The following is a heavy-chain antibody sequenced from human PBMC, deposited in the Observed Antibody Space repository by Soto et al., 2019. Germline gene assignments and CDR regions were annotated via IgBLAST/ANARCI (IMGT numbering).Heavy chain of an antibody. D-gene: IGHD5-12*01. CDR1: GGSLSGYY. Sequence: QVQLQQWGAGLLKPSETLSLNCAVNGGSLSGYYWSWIRQPPGKGLEWIGEIKDGGYTNYSPSLKSRATISSAASNQQFHLRLNSVTAADTGLYYCARGQEGVVATHWDQGALVTVSS. J-gene: IGHJ4*02. CDR3: ARGQEGVVATH. V-gene: IGHV4-34*01. CDR2: IKDGGYT.